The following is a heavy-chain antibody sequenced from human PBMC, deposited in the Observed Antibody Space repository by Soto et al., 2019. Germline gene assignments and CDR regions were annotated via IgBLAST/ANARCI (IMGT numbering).Heavy chain of an antibody. CDR2: IIPILGIA. J-gene: IGHJ4*02. CDR3: ARSDYGGKIDY. V-gene: IGHV1-69*02. D-gene: IGHD4-17*01. CDR1: GGTFSSYT. Sequence: QVQLVQSGAEVKKPGSSVKVSCKACGGTFSSYTISWVRQAPGQGLEWMGRIIPILGIANYAQKFQGRVTITADKSTSTAYMELSSLRSEDTAVYYCARSDYGGKIDYWGQGTLVTVSS.